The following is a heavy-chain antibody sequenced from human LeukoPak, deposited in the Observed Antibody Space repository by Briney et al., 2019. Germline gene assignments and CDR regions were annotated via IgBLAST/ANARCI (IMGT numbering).Heavy chain of an antibody. D-gene: IGHD1-26*01. CDR1: GGSISSSSYY. CDR2: IYYTGST. CDR3: AKSGGYGLIDY. V-gene: IGHV4-39*01. J-gene: IGHJ4*02. Sequence: SETLSLTCTVSGGSISSSSYYWGWIRQPPGKGLEWIGNIYYTGSTYYNASLQSRVTISIDTSKNQFSLRLNSVTAADTAMYYCAKSGGYGLIDYWGQGTLVTVSS.